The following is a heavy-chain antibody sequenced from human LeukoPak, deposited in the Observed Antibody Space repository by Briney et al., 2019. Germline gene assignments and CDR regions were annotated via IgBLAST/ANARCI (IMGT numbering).Heavy chain of an antibody. J-gene: IGHJ6*03. Sequence: GGSLRLSCAASGFTFSSYWMHWVRQAPGKGLVWVSRINTDGSSTGYADSVKGRFTISRDNAKNTLYLQMNSLRAEDTAVYYCAFTVYSGSYLGSYYYYMDVWGKGTTVTVSS. V-gene: IGHV3-74*01. CDR2: INTDGSST. CDR1: GFTFSSYW. D-gene: IGHD1-26*01. CDR3: AFTVYSGSYLGSYYYYMDV.